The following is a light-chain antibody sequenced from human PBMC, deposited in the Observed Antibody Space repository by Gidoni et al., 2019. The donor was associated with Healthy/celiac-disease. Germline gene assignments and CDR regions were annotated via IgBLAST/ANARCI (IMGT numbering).Light chain of an antibody. CDR3: QPYNNCPRT. J-gene: IGKJ1*01. Sequence: EIVMTQSPATLSVSPGERATLSCRASQSVSSNFAGYQQKPVQAPRLLIYGASPRATGIPARFSGSGSGTEFTLTIRSLQSEDFAVYYCQPYNNCPRTCXQXTKVEIK. CDR1: QSVSSN. V-gene: IGKV3-15*01. CDR2: GAS.